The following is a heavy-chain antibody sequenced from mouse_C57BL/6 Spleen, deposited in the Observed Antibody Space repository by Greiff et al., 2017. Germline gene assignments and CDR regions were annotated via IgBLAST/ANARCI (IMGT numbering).Heavy chain of an antibody. CDR1: GFTFSSYA. J-gene: IGHJ1*03. CDR3: TRRITTVVATDSHWYFDV. CDR2: ISSGGDYI. V-gene: IGHV5S21*01. D-gene: IGHD1-1*01. Sequence: EVQVVESGEGLVKPGGSLKLSCAASGFTFSSYAMSWVRQTPEKRLEWVAYISSGGDYIYYADTGKGRFTISRDNARNTLYLQMSSLKSEDTAMYYCTRRITTVVATDSHWYFDVWGTGTTVTVSS.